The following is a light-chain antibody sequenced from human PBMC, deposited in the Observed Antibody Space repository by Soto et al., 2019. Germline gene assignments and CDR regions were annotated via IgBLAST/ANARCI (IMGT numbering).Light chain of an antibody. CDR2: YDA. CDR1: DIATKS. CDR3: QVWDSSSDHVV. J-gene: IGLJ2*01. Sequence: SSELTQPPSVSVAPGKTARITCGGNDIATKSVHWYQHKPGQAPVMVIYYDADRPSGIPERFSGSNSGNTATLAISRVEAGDEADYYCQVWDSSSDHVVFGGGTKLTVL. V-gene: IGLV3-21*04.